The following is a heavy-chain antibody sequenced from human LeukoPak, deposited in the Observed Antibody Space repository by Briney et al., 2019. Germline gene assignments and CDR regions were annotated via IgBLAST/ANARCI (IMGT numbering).Heavy chain of an antibody. J-gene: IGHJ4*02. Sequence: GGSLRLSCAASGFTFSSYAMSWVRQAPGKGLEWVSAISGSGGSTYYADSVKGRFTISRDNSKNTLYLQVNSLRAEDTAVYYCAKLSPNVWFGELFFDYWGQGTLVTVSS. CDR3: AKLSPNVWFGELFFDY. D-gene: IGHD3-10*01. CDR2: ISGSGGST. CDR1: GFTFSSYA. V-gene: IGHV3-23*01.